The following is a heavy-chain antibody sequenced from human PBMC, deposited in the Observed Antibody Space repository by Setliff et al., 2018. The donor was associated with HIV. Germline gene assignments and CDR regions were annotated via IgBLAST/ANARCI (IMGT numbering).Heavy chain of an antibody. D-gene: IGHD4-17*01. V-gene: IGHV4-4*09. CDR2: IYTSGST. CDR3: ARVQMAYAAFDV. J-gene: IGHJ3*01. Sequence: SETLSLTCTVSGGSMNSYYWSWIRQPPGKGLEWIGYIYTSGSTKYNPSLKSRVTILVDPSKNQFSLKLSSVTAADTAVYYCARVQMAYAAFDVWGQGTMVTVSS. CDR1: GGSMNSYY.